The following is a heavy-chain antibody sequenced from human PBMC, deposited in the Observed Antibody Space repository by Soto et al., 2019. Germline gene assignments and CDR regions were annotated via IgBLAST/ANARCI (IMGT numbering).Heavy chain of an antibody. J-gene: IGHJ4*02. Sequence: ASVKVSCKASGGTFSSYAISWVRQAPGQGLEWMGGIIPIFGTANYAQKFQGRVTITADKSTSTAYMELSSLRSEDTAVYYCARGPAYCGGDCYSNYFDYWGQGTLVTVSS. CDR3: ARGPAYCGGDCYSNYFDY. D-gene: IGHD2-21*02. V-gene: IGHV1-69*06. CDR2: IIPIFGTA. CDR1: GGTFSSYA.